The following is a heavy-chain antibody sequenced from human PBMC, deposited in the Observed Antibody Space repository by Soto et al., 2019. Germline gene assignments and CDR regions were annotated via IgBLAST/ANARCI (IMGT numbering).Heavy chain of an antibody. Sequence: SETLSLTCTVSGGSISSSRYYWGWIRQPPGKGLEWIESNYYSGSTYYSPSFQGHITISADKSINTAYLQWSSLKASDTAMYYCVRQPEGEYVRYFDYWGQGALVTVSS. CDR3: VRQPEGEYVRYFDY. CDR1: GGSISSSRYY. J-gene: IGHJ4*02. D-gene: IGHD2-21*01. V-gene: IGHV4-39*07. CDR2: NYYSGST.